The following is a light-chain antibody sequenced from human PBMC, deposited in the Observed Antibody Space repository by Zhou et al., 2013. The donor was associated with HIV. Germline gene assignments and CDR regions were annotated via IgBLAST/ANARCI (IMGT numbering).Light chain of an antibody. CDR3: LQFKVHPRN. V-gene: IGKV1-9*01. CDR1: QDISNY. CDR2: GAS. Sequence: EIQMTQSPSSLSASVGDRIIITCRASQDISNYLAWYRQKPGKAPELLIYGASTLQSGVPSRFSGSGSGTDFTLTISSLQPEDFATYYCLQFKVHPRNFGQGTKLESK. J-gene: IGKJ2*01.